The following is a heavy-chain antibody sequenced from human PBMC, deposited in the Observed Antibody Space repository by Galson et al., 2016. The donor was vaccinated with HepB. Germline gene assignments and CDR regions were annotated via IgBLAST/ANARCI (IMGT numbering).Heavy chain of an antibody. CDR2: IYTSGCT. Sequence: TLSLTCTVSGGSISSGKYYWSWIRQPAGKGLEWIGRIYTSGCTNYNPSLKSRVTISGDTSQNQLSLRLISVTAADTAVYYCARDSIDGEYLRHWGQGTLVTVSS. CDR3: ARDSIDGEYLRH. J-gene: IGHJ1*01. V-gene: IGHV4-61*02. D-gene: IGHD2-21*01. CDR1: GGSISSGKYY.